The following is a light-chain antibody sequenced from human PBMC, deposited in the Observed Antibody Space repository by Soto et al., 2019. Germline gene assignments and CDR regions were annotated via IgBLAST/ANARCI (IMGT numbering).Light chain of an antibody. CDR2: GAS. V-gene: IGKV3-20*01. J-gene: IGKJ4*01. CDR3: QQYGSSF. CDR1: QSVSSSY. Sequence: EIVLTQSPDTLSLSPGERATLSCRASQSVSSSYLAWYQQKPGQAPRLLIYGASSRATGIPDRFSGSGSGTDFTLTISRLEPEDFAVYYCQQYGSSFFGGGTKVDIK.